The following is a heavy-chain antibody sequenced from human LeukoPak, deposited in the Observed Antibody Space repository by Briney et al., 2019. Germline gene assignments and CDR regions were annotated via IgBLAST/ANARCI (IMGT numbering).Heavy chain of an antibody. D-gene: IGHD3-22*01. CDR1: GYTLTELS. V-gene: IGHV1-18*01. CDR3: ARDLEGYYYDSSEGVDY. CDR2: ISACNGNT. Sequence: GASVKVSCKVSGYTLTELSMHWVRQAPGQGLEWMGWISACNGNTNYAQKLQGRVTMTTDTSTSTAYMELRCLRSDDTAVYYCARDLEGYYYDSSEGVDYWGQGTLVTVSS. J-gene: IGHJ4*02.